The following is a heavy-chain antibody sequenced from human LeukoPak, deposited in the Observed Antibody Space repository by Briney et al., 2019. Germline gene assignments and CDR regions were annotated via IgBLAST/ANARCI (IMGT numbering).Heavy chain of an antibody. CDR2: ISSSSSYI. CDR3: ASYGYCSSTSCYNFDY. Sequence: PGGSLRLSCAASGFTFSSYSMNWVRQAPGKGLEWVSSISSSSSYIYYADSVKGRFTISRDNAENSLYLQMNSLRAEDTAVYYCASYGYCSSTSCYNFDYWGQGTLVTVSS. D-gene: IGHD2-2*03. CDR1: GFTFSSYS. J-gene: IGHJ4*02. V-gene: IGHV3-21*01.